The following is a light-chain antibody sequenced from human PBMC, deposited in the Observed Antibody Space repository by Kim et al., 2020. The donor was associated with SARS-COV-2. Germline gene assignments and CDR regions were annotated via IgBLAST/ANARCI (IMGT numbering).Light chain of an antibody. CDR1: QAISNY. V-gene: IGKV1-17*03. J-gene: IGKJ4*01. CDR2: AAS. Sequence: DVQMTQSPSAMSASVGDRVTITCRASQAISNYLAWFQQKPGKGPKRLIYAASSLQSGVPSRFSGSGSGTEFTLTISSLQPEDFATYFCLQHNVYPLTFGGGTKVEL. CDR3: LQHNVYPLT.